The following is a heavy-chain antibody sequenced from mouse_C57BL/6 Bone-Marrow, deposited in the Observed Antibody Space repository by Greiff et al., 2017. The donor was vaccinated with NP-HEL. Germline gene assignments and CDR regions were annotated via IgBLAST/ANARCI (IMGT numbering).Heavy chain of an antibody. D-gene: IGHD2-2*01. CDR3: ARVGYEGAMDY. V-gene: IGHV3-6*01. CDR2: ISYDGSN. J-gene: IGHJ4*01. CDR1: GYSITSGYY. Sequence: EVQLQESGPGLVKPSQSLSLTCSVTGYSITSGYYWNWIRQFPGNKLEWMGYISYDGSNNYNPSLKNRISITRDTSKNQFFLKLNSVTTEDTATYYCARVGYEGAMDYWGQGTSVTVSS.